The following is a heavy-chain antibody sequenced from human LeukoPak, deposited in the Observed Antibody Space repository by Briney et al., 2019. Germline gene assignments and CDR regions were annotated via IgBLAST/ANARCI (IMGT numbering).Heavy chain of an antibody. CDR2: INPSGGST. CDR3: AKDSFLGWLQAKGHYYYYMDV. J-gene: IGHJ6*03. CDR1: GYIFTSYY. D-gene: IGHD5-24*01. V-gene: IGHV1-46*01. Sequence: GASVKVSCKASGYIFTSYYMHWVRQAPGQGLEWMGIINPSGGSTSYAQKFQGRVTMTRDMSTSTVYMELSSLRSEDTAVYYCAKDSFLGWLQAKGHYYYYMDVWGKGTTVTISS.